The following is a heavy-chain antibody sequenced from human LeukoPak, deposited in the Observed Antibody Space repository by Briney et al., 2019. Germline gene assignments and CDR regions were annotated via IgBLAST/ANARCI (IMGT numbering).Heavy chain of an antibody. J-gene: IGHJ4*02. V-gene: IGHV4-4*07. Sequence: PAETLSLTCTVSGVPISSYYWSWIRQAPGKGLEWISRIYTSGSTNYTPSLKRRVAMSVDTSKNQFSLKLSSVTAADTAVYYCARDMVYAIDYWGQGTLVTVSS. CDR3: ARDMVYAIDY. CDR2: IYTSGST. D-gene: IGHD2-8*01. CDR1: GVPISSYY.